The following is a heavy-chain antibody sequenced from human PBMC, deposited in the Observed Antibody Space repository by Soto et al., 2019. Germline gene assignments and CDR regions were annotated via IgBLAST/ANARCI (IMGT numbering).Heavy chain of an antibody. CDR2: IYYSGTT. CDR1: GGSVSSTSYY. J-gene: IGHJ4*02. V-gene: IGHV4-39*01. CDR3: GGGITGTLWAYYLDY. D-gene: IGHD1-20*01. Sequence: PSETLSLTCTVSGGSVSSTSYYWGWIRQPPGKGLEWIGSIYYSGTTNYNPSLKSRVTMSIDTSKNQFSLKLNSVTAADTAVYFCGGGITGTLWAYYLDYWGQGTLVTVSS.